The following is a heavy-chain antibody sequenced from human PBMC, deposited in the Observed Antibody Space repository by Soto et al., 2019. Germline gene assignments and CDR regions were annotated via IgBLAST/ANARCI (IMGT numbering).Heavy chain of an antibody. V-gene: IGHV2-5*02. J-gene: IGHJ4*02. CDR2: IYWDDDK. CDR3: ARLVAAGITYYFDS. Sequence: QITLKESGPTLVKPTQTLTLTCTFSAFSLSTSGVGVGWIRQPPGKALEWLTFIYWDDDKRYSPSLKSRLTHPKDTSKKQVVLKMTNMDPVDTATYYCARLVAAGITYYFDSWGQGTLVTVSS. CDR1: AFSLSTSGVG. D-gene: IGHD2-21*01.